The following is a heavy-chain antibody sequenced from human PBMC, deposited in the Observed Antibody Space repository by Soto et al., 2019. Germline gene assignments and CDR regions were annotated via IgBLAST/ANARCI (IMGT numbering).Heavy chain of an antibody. D-gene: IGHD3-22*01. CDR1: GYTFTSYA. CDR2: INAGNGNT. V-gene: IGHV1-3*01. CDR3: ARDVYYYDSSGYYSPYYFDY. J-gene: IGHJ4*02. Sequence: ASVKVPCKASGYTFTSYAMHWVRQAPGQRLEWMGWINAGNGNTKYSQKFQGRVTITRDTSASTAYMELSSLRSEDTAVYYCARDVYYYDSSGYYSPYYFDYWGQGTLVTVSS.